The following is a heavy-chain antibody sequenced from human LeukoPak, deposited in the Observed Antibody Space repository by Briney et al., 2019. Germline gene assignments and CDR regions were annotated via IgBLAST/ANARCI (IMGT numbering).Heavy chain of an antibody. CDR3: ARGGTPNCSDGSCYDY. D-gene: IGHD2-15*01. J-gene: IGHJ4*02. Sequence: GASVKVSCKASGGTFSSYAISWVRQAPGQGLEWMGRIIPILGIANYAQKFQGRVTITADKSTSTAYMELSSLRSEDTAVYYCARGGTPNCSDGSCYDYWGQGTLVTVSS. V-gene: IGHV1-69*04. CDR1: GGTFSSYA. CDR2: IIPILGIA.